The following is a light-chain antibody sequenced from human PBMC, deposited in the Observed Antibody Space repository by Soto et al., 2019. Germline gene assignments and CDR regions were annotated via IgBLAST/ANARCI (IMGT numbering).Light chain of an antibody. V-gene: IGLV2-14*01. CDR1: SSDIGGYKH. CDR2: EVS. CDR3: SSYTTSSTQV. J-gene: IGLJ1*01. Sequence: QPASVSGSPGQSITISCTGTSSDIGGYKHVSWYQQHPGKAPKLMIYEVSNRPSGVSNRFSGSKSGNTASLTISRLQAEDEADYYCSSYTTSSTQVFGTGTKLTVL.